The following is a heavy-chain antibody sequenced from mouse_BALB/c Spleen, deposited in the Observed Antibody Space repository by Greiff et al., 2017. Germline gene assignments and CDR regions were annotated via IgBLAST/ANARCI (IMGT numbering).Heavy chain of an antibody. CDR3: ARFFITTAKGYAMDY. CDR2: IWSGGST. Sequence: VHLVESGPGLVQPSQSLSITCTVSGFSLTSYGVHWVRQSPGKGLEWLGVIWSGGSTDYNAAFISRLSISKDNSKSQVFFKMNSLQANDTAIYYCARFFITTAKGYAMDYWGQGTSVTVSS. CDR1: GFSLTSYG. D-gene: IGHD1-2*01. V-gene: IGHV2-2*02. J-gene: IGHJ4*01.